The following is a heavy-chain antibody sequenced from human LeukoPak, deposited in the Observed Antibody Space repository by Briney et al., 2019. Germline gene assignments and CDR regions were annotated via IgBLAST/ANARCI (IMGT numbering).Heavy chain of an antibody. CDR3: ARGGLRYFAL. V-gene: IGHV3-7*04. CDR1: GFTFSNYW. CDR2: IKEDGSEK. D-gene: IGHD3-16*01. J-gene: IGHJ5*02. Sequence: GGSLRLSCAASGFTFSNYWMSWVRQAPGKGLEWVANIKEDGSEKYYADSVKGRFTISRDNGKNSLYLQINSLRVEDTAVYYCARGGLRYFALWGQGALVTVSS.